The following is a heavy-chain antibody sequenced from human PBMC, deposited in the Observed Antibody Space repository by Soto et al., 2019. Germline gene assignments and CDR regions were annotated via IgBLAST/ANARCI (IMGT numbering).Heavy chain of an antibody. CDR3: ARVTPIAADYGMDV. J-gene: IGHJ6*02. D-gene: IGHD6-6*01. CDR1: GYTFTGYY. Sequence: GASVKVSCKASGYTFTGYYMHWVRQAPGQGLEWMGWINPNSGGTNYAQKFQGWVTMTRDTSISTAYMELSRLRSDDTAVYYCARVTPIAADYGMDVWGQGTTVTVSS. CDR2: INPNSGGT. V-gene: IGHV1-2*04.